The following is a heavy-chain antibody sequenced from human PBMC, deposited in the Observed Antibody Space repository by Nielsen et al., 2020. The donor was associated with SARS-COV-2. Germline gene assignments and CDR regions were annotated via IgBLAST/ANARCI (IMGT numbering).Heavy chain of an antibody. CDR2: INSDGSST. V-gene: IGHV3-74*01. Sequence: GESLKISCAASGFTFSSYWMHWVRQAPGKGLVWVSRINSDGSSTSYADSVKGRFTISRDNAKNTLYLQMNSLRAEDTAVYYYARDLNRDYGMDVWGQGTTVTVSS. D-gene: IGHD3-10*01. CDR1: GFTFSSYW. CDR3: ARDLNRDYGMDV. J-gene: IGHJ6*02.